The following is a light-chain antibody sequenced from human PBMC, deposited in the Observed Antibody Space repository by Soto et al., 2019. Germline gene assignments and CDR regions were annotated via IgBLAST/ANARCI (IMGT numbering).Light chain of an antibody. CDR2: DVN. CDR3: SSYTSSSTQV. J-gene: IGLJ2*01. Sequence: QSALTQPASVSGSPGQSITISCTGTSSDIGGYNYVSWYQQHPGKAPKLMIYDVNNRPSGVSNRFSGSKSGNTASLTISGLQADDEADYYCSSYTSSSTQVFGGGTQLTVL. V-gene: IGLV2-14*03. CDR1: SSDIGGYNY.